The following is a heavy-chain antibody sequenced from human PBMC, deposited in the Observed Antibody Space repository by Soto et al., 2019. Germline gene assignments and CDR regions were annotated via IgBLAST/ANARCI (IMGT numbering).Heavy chain of an antibody. D-gene: IGHD2-8*01. CDR2: INPSCGST. CDR3: ARPPYPGCINAVCYPLDY. V-gene: IGHV1-46*01. Sequence: QVQLVQSGAEVKKPGASVKISCKASGYTFTSYYMHWVRQAPGQGLEWMGIINPSCGSTNDAQKLQCRVAMTRDTSTSTVYMELNSLISEDTAVYYCARPPYPGCINAVCYPLDYWGQGTLVTVSS. CDR1: GYTFTSYY. J-gene: IGHJ4*02.